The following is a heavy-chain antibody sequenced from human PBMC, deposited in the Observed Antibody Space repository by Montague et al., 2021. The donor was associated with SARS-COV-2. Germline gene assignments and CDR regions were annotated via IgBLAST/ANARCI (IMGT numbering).Heavy chain of an antibody. CDR2: INHSANT. CDR1: GGPLSGYC. V-gene: IGHV4-34*01. Sequence: SETLSLTCAVHGGPLSGYCWSWIRQPPEKGLEWIGEINHSANTKYNPSLKSPVTISIDTSKNQFSLKMTSVTAADTATYYCASGIYPSGSYYNRYYYGLNIWGPGTTVIVSS. D-gene: IGHD3-10*01. CDR3: ASGIYPSGSYYNRYYYGLNI. J-gene: IGHJ6*02.